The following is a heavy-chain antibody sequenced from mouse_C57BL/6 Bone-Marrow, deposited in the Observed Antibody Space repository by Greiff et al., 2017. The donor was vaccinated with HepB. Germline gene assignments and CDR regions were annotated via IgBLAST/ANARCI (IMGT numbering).Heavy chain of an antibody. J-gene: IGHJ2*01. CDR3: TRGGDGLY. V-gene: IGHV1-15*01. Sequence: VKLMESGAELVRPGASVTLSCKASGYTFTDYEMHWVKQTPVHGLEWIGAIDPETGGTAYNQKFKGKAILTADKSSSTAYMELRSLTSEDSAVYYCTRGGDGLYWGQGTTLTVSS. CDR1: GYTFTDYE. D-gene: IGHD2-3*01. CDR2: IDPETGGT.